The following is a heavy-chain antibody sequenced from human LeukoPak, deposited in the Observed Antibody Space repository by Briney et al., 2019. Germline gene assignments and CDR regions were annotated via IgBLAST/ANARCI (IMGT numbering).Heavy chain of an antibody. D-gene: IGHD3-16*02. V-gene: IGHV3-7*01. CDR1: GFTFSSYS. Sequence: GGSLRLSCAASGFTFSSYSMNWVRQAPGKGLEWVANIKQDGSEKYYVDSVKGRFTISRDNAKNSLYLQMNSLRAEDTAVYYCARDVGGVIASSHLGGQGTLVTVSS. CDR3: ARDVGGVIASSHL. CDR2: IKQDGSEK. J-gene: IGHJ4*02.